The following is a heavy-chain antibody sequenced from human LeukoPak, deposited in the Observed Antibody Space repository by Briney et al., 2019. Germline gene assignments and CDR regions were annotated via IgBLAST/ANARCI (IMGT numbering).Heavy chain of an antibody. D-gene: IGHD2-8*01. CDR2: ISVNNGNT. J-gene: IGHJ4*02. CDR3: ARVSPGVGSDFDY. V-gene: IGHV1-18*01. Sequence: ASVKVSRKASGYTFTSYGISWVRQAPGQGLEWMGWISVNNGNTNYAQNLQGRVTMTTDTSTSTAYMELRSLRPDDTAVYYCARVSPGVGSDFDYWGQGTLVTVSS. CDR1: GYTFTSYG.